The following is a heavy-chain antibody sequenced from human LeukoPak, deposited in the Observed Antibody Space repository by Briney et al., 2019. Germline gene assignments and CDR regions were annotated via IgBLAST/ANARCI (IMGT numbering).Heavy chain of an antibody. CDR3: AASLPNIVVVPATKGPFGY. V-gene: IGHV3-23*01. CDR1: GFTFSSYT. Sequence: QTGGSLRLSCAASGFTFSSYTMSWVRQAPGKGLEWVSGVSCSGGNIRYADSVKGRFTISRDNSKNTLYLQMNSLRAEDTAVYYCAASLPNIVVVPATKGPFGYWGQGALVTVSS. CDR2: VSCSGGNI. D-gene: IGHD2-2*01. J-gene: IGHJ4*02.